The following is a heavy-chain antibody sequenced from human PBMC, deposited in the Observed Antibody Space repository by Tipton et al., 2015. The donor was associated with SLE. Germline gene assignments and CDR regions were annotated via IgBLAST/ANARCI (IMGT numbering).Heavy chain of an antibody. Sequence: SLRLSCAASGFIFDDYAMHWVRQAPGKGLEWVSLISWDGDSTYYADSVKGRFTISRDNSKNSLYLQMNSLRAEDTALYYCAKDRGYSGKFYYYGLDVWGHGTTVTVSS. CDR2: ISWDGDST. J-gene: IGHJ6*02. CDR1: GFIFDDYA. CDR3: AKDRGYSGKFYYYGLDV. V-gene: IGHV3-43D*03. D-gene: IGHD5-12*01.